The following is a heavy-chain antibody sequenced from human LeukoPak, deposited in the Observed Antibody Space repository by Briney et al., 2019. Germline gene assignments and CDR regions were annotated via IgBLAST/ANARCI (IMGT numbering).Heavy chain of an antibody. CDR1: GFVFDTHD. Sequence: GGSLRLSCGASGFVFDTHDMHWVRQAPGKGLEWVAFIRSDGYHTYYADSVKGRFNITRDNSKNTLYLQMNSLRLEDMAVYYCAKPSGSGVDYWGRGTRVTVSS. CDR3: AKPSGSGVDY. V-gene: IGHV3-30*02. J-gene: IGHJ4*02. CDR2: IRSDGYHT. D-gene: IGHD1-26*01.